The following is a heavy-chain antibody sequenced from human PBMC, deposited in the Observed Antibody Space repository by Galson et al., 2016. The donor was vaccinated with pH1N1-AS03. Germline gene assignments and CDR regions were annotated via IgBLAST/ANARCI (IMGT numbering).Heavy chain of an antibody. CDR2: INWNSGHI. Sequence: SLRLSCAAPGFTFGDYAMHWVRQVPGKGLDWVSHINWNSGHIDYADSVKGRFTLSRDNARSFLYLQMKSLRTEDTGPYFCAKGQHGYGGSGSIDMWGQGTMVIVSS. V-gene: IGHV3-9*01. D-gene: IGHD3-10*01. CDR3: AKGQHGYGGSGSIDM. CDR1: GFTFGDYA. J-gene: IGHJ3*02.